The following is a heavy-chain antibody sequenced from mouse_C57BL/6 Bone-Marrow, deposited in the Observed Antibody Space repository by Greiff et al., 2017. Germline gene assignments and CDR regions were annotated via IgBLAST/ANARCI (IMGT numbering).Heavy chain of an antibody. V-gene: IGHV1-76*01. D-gene: IGHD2-2*01. CDR1: GYTFTDYY. J-gene: IGHJ4*01. Sequence: QVQLQQSGAELVRPGASVKLSCKASGYTFTDYYINWVKQRPGQGLEWIARIYPGSGNTYYNEKFKGKATLTAEKSSSTAYMQLSSLTSEDSAVYCGARYYYGYDDVYYAMDYWGQGTSVTVSS. CDR2: IYPGSGNT. CDR3: ARYYYGYDDVYYAMDY.